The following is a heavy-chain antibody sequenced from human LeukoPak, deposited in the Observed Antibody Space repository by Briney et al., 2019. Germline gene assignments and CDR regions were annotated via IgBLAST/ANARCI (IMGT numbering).Heavy chain of an antibody. D-gene: IGHD3-22*01. CDR1: GGSISSYY. Sequence: SETLSLTCTVSGGSISSYYWSWIRQPPGKGLEWIGYIYYSGSTNYNPSLKSRVTISVDTSKNQFSLKLSSVTAADTAVYYRARATYYYDSSGYSNWFDPWGQGTLITVSS. CDR3: ARATYYYDSSGYSNWFDP. V-gene: IGHV4-59*01. CDR2: IYYSGST. J-gene: IGHJ5*02.